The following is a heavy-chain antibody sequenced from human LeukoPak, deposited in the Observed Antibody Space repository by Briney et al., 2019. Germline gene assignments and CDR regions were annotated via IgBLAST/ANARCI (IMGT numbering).Heavy chain of an antibody. Sequence: GGSLRLSCAACWLTVSSNYMSWARQAPGKGLEWVSVIYRGGSTYYADSVQGRFTISRDNSKNTLYLQMNSLRAEDTDVYLCDRRRHRRLFQYGSRTITPSDAFDIWGQGTMVTVSS. CDR1: WLTVSSNY. CDR2: IYRGGST. D-gene: IGHD4-17*01. CDR3: DRRRHRRLFQYGSRTITPSDAFDI. J-gene: IGHJ3*02. V-gene: IGHV3-53*01.